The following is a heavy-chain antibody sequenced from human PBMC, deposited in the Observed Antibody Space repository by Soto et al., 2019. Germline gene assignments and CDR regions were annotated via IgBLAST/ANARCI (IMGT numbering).Heavy chain of an antibody. Sequence: SGPTLVNPTQTLTLTCTFSGFSLSTLGTCVTWIRQPPGKALEWLALINWDNNEYYTTSLKTRLTISRDTSKNQVVLTMTNVDPVDTATYYCARLQRVGSSGHYFDYWGQGTLVTVSS. J-gene: IGHJ4*02. CDR1: GFSLSTLGTC. CDR2: INWDNNE. D-gene: IGHD2-15*01. V-gene: IGHV2-70*01. CDR3: ARLQRVGSSGHYFDY.